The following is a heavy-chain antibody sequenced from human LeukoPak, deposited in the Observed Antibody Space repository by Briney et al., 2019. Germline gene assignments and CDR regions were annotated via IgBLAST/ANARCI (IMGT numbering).Heavy chain of an antibody. Sequence: ASVKVSCKASGDTFTSYDINWVRQATGQGLECMGWMNPNNNNTDYAQKFQGRVTMTRNTSISTAYMELSSLRSEDTAVYYCARYPRSNYNFDFWGQGTLVTVSS. CDR2: MNPNNNNT. V-gene: IGHV1-8*01. D-gene: IGHD5-24*01. CDR3: ARYPRSNYNFDF. CDR1: GDTFTSYD. J-gene: IGHJ4*02.